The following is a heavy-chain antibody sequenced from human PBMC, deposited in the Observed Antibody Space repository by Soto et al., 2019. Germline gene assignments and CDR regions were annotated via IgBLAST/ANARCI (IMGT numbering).Heavy chain of an antibody. J-gene: IGHJ6*03. Sequence: SETLSLTCTVSGGSISSYYWSWIRQPPGKGLEWIGYIYYSGSTNYNPSLKSRVTISVDTSKNQFSLKLSSVTAADTAVYYCARDRGEYYYYMDVWGKGTTVTVSS. V-gene: IGHV4-59*01. CDR2: IYYSGST. CDR1: GGSISSYY. CDR3: ARDRGEYYYYMDV.